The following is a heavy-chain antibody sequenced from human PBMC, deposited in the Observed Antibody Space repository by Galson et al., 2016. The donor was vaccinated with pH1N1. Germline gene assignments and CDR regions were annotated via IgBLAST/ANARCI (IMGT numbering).Heavy chain of an antibody. D-gene: IGHD6-19*01. Sequence: PALVKPTQTLTLTCTFSGFSLSGSGMSVSWIRQPPGKALEWLARIDWDDDKFYSTSLQTRLTISKDTSKNQVVLTMTNMDPVGTATYYCARTKRRGGWAFDIWGQGTIITVSS. V-gene: IGHV2-70*17. J-gene: IGHJ3*02. CDR2: IDWDDDK. CDR1: GFSLSGSGMS. CDR3: ARTKRRGGWAFDI.